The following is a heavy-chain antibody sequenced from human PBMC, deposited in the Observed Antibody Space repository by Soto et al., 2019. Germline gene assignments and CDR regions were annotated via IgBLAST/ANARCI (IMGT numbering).Heavy chain of an antibody. CDR2: IYYSGST. V-gene: IGHV4-39*01. CDR1: GGSISSSSYY. CDR3: ARYERAAAGFDY. J-gene: IGHJ4*02. D-gene: IGHD6-13*01. Sequence: PSETLSLTCTVSGGSISSSSYYWGWIRQPPGKGLEWIGSIYYSGSTYYNPSLKSRVTISVDTSKSQFSLKLSSVTAADTAVYYCARYERAAAGFDYWGKGTPVTASS.